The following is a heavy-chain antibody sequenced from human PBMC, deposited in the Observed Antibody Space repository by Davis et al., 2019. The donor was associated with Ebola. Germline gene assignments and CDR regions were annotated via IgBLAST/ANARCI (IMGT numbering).Heavy chain of an antibody. CDR1: GYSFASYW. CDR2: IYPGYSDT. Sequence: GESLKISCQGSGYSFASYWIGWVRQMPGKGLEWMGIIYPGYSDTIYSPSFQGRVSISADKSIKTAFLQWSSMKASDTAMYYCASLRRTITVMDDAFDIWGQGTMVTVSS. CDR3: ASLRRTITVMDDAFDI. D-gene: IGHD3-16*01. V-gene: IGHV5-51*01. J-gene: IGHJ3*02.